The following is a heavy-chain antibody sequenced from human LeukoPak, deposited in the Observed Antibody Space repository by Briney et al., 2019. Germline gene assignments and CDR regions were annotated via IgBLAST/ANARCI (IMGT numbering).Heavy chain of an antibody. CDR2: IKQDGSES. Sequence: PGGSLRLSCAASGFTFSSHWMDWVRQAPGKGLEWVANIKQDGSESYYLDSVKGRFTISRDNAKSSLYLQMNSLRAEDTAVYYCARAGRYGSGSYEDYWGQGTLVTVSS. J-gene: IGHJ4*01. D-gene: IGHD3-10*01. CDR3: ARAGRYGSGSYEDY. V-gene: IGHV3-7*01. CDR1: GFTFSSHW.